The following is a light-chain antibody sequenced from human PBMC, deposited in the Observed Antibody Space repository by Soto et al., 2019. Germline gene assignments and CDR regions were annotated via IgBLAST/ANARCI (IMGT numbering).Light chain of an antibody. CDR2: AAS. V-gene: IGKV1-39*01. J-gene: IGKJ1*01. CDR3: QQSYTSWWT. CDR1: QSISTH. Sequence: DIQMTQCPSSLSESVGDRVTITCRASQSISTHLSWYQQKPGKAPKLLIYAASSLQSWVPSRFTGSGSGTDFTLTISSLQPEDFATYYCQQSYTSWWTFGQGTKVDIK.